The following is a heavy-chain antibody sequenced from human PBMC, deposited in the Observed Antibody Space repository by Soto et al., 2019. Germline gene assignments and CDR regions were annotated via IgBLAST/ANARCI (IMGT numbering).Heavy chain of an antibody. D-gene: IGHD3-9*01. CDR1: GFTFSSYS. Sequence: PGESLKISCAASGFTFSSYSMNWVRQAPRKGLEWVSYISSSSSTIYYADSVKGRFTISRDNAKNSLYLQMNSLRAEDTAVYYCARESPTDLTITDYWGQGTLVTVSS. CDR3: ARESPTDLTITDY. CDR2: ISSSSSTI. V-gene: IGHV3-48*01. J-gene: IGHJ4*02.